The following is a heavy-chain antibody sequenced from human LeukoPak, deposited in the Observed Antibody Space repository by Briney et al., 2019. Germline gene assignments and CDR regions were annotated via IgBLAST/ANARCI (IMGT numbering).Heavy chain of an antibody. J-gene: IGHJ3*02. CDR3: ARASPAASDAFDI. CDR1: GFTFSSYS. Sequence: GGSLRLSCAASGFTFSSYSMNWVRQAPGKGLEWVSSISSSSSYIYYADSVKGRFTISRDNAKNSLYLQMNSLGAEDTAVYYCARASPAASDAFDIWGQGTMVTVSS. V-gene: IGHV3-21*01. D-gene: IGHD2-2*01. CDR2: ISSSSSYI.